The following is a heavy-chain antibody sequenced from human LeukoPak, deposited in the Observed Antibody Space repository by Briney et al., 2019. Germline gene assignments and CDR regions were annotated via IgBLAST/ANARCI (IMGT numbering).Heavy chain of an antibody. CDR3: ARRGGSGYYSPFDS. V-gene: IGHV4-39*01. D-gene: IGHD3-3*01. CDR2: IYYTGST. J-gene: IGHJ4*02. CDR1: GGSISSSTHY. Sequence: SETQSLTCTVSGGSISSSTHYWGWIRQPPGKGLEWMGSIYYTGSTYYNPSLRSRVTISVDTSKNQFSLKLSSVTAADTAVYYCARRGGSGYYSPFDSWGQGTLVTVSS.